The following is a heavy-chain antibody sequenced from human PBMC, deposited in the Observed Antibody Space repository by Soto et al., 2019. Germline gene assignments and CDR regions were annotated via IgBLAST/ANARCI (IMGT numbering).Heavy chain of an antibody. CDR2: IDPSDSYT. J-gene: IGHJ6*02. CDR3: ARHPTIVVVVVSGMDV. D-gene: IGHD3-3*01. Sequence: GESPKISCKGSGYSFTSYWISWVRQMPGKGLEWMGRIDPSDSYTNYSPSFQGHVTISADKSISTAYLQWSSLKASDTAMYYWARHPTIVVVVVSGMDVWGQGTTVTVSS. CDR1: GYSFTSYW. V-gene: IGHV5-10-1*01.